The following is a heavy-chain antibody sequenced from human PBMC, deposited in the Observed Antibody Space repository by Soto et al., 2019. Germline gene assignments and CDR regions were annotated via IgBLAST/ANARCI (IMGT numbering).Heavy chain of an antibody. CDR3: ARDGGGDAFAI. Sequence: PSETLSLTCTVSGGSISSVGHYWSWIRQHPGKGLEWIGYIYYTGSTYYNPSLKSRVTISVDTSKKQFSVKLNSVTAADTAVYYCARDGGGDAFAIWGQGTMVTVSS. D-gene: IGHD2-15*01. CDR1: GGSISSVGHY. V-gene: IGHV4-31*02. CDR2: IYYTGST. J-gene: IGHJ3*02.